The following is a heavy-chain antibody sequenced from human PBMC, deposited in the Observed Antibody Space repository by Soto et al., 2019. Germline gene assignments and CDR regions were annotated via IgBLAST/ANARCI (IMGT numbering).Heavy chain of an antibody. CDR2: ISGSLDSA. V-gene: IGHV3-23*01. Sequence: EVRLLESGGGLGQPGGSLRLSCAASGFTFRDYAMSWVRQAPGKGLEWVSTISGSLDSAFYADSVKGRSTISRDNSNNTFYLQMNSLRAEDTAVYYCAKDSGLPDFGTVIQAFDIWCQGTLVTVSS. CDR3: AKDSGLPDFGTVIQAFDI. J-gene: IGHJ3*02. D-gene: IGHD3-10*01. CDR1: GFTFRDYA.